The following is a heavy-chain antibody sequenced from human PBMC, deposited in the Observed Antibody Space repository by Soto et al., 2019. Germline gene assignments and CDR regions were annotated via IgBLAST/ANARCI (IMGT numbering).Heavy chain of an antibody. Sequence: PGGSLRLSCQASGFNFRMYEMHWVRKAPGKGLEWVSYISSSSSTIYYADSVKGRFTISRDNAKNSLYLQMNSLRDEDTAVYYCARGPHRFGVVTDYWGQGTLVTVSS. CDR3: ARGPHRFGVVTDY. CDR1: GFNFRMYE. CDR2: ISSSSSTI. V-gene: IGHV3-48*02. J-gene: IGHJ4*02. D-gene: IGHD3-3*01.